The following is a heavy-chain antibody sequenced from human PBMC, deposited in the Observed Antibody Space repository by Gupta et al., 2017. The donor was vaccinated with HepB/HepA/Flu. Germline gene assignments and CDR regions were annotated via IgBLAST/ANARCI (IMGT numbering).Heavy chain of an antibody. J-gene: IGHJ4*02. CDR3: AKDRGVEGSYGYIDY. CDR1: GFTFDDYA. CDR2: ISWNSGSI. D-gene: IGHD5-18*01. Sequence: EVQLVESGGGLVQPGRSLRLSCAAPGFTFDDYAMPWVRQAPGKGLEWVSGISWNSGSIGYADSVKGRFTISRDNAKNSLYLQMNSLRAEDTALYYCAKDRGVEGSYGYIDYWGQGTLVTVSS. V-gene: IGHV3-9*01.